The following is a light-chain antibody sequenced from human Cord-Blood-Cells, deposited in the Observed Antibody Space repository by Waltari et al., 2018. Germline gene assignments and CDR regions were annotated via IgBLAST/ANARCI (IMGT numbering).Light chain of an antibody. V-gene: IGKV3-15*01. CDR2: GAS. CDR3: QQYNNWPLT. J-gene: IGKJ4*01. Sequence: VVTLSTATLSVTPGDRSTLSCRASQSVSSNLAWYQQKPGQAPRLLIHGASTRATGIPARFSGSGSGTEFTLTISSLQSEDFAVYYCQQYNNWPLTFGGGTKVEIK. CDR1: QSVSSN.